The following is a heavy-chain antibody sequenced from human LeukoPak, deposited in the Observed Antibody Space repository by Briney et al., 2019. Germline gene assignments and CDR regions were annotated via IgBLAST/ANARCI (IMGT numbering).Heavy chain of an antibody. CDR3: AGMVRGVIKLDY. D-gene: IGHD3-10*01. CDR1: GGSISSGGYS. CDR2: IYHSGST. J-gene: IGHJ4*02. V-gene: IGHV4-30-2*01. Sequence: SQTLSLTCAVSGGSISSGGYSWSWIRQPPGKGLEWIGYIYHSGSTYYNPSLKSRVTISVDRSKNQFSLKLSSVTAADTAVYYCAGMVRGVIKLDYWGQGTLVTVSS.